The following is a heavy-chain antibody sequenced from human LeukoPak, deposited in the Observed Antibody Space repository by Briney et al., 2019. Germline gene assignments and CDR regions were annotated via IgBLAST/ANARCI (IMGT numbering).Heavy chain of an antibody. D-gene: IGHD3-22*01. J-gene: IGHJ4*02. CDR2: IYHSGST. CDR1: GYSISSGYY. V-gene: IGHV4-38-2*02. Sequence: SETLSLTCTVSGYSISSGYYWGWIRQPPGKGLEWIGSIYHSGSTYYNPSLKSRVTISVDTSKNQFSLKLSSVTAADTAVYYCARSDYYDSSGYYGYWGQGTLVTVSS. CDR3: ARSDYYDSSGYYGY.